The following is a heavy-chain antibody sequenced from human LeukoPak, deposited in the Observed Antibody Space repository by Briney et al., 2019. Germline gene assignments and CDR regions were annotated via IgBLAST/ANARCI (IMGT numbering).Heavy chain of an antibody. CDR1: GYTFTTSD. Sequence: ASVKVSCKASGYTFTTSDIHWVRQSPGQGLEWMGSMNPDTGLTGYAQKFQDRVTLTRDTTIATAYLELSSLKAEDTAVYFCAREDADCSGTCFHWFCPWGQGTLVTVSS. CDR3: AREDADCSGTCFHWFCP. D-gene: IGHD2-15*01. CDR2: MNPDTGLT. V-gene: IGHV1-8*01. J-gene: IGHJ5*02.